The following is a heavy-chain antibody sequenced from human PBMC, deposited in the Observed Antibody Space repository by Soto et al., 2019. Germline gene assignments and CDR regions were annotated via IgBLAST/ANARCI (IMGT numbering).Heavy chain of an antibody. J-gene: IGHJ4*02. Sequence: SETLSLTCSVSGGSFSSGGYYWSWIRQHPGKGLEWVGYISYSGSASYNPSLKSRVAISVDTSKNQFSLKLTSVTAADTAVYYCARDKITGLFDYWGQGTLVTVSS. D-gene: IGHD2-8*02. CDR1: GGSFSSGGYY. V-gene: IGHV4-31*03. CDR2: ISYSGSA. CDR3: ARDKITGLFDY.